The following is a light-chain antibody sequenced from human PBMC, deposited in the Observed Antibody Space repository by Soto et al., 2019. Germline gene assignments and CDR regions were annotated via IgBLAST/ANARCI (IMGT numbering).Light chain of an antibody. J-gene: IGKJ1*01. V-gene: IGKV1-39*01. CDR3: QQSYSTPAWT. CDR2: RAS. CDR1: QTIGNY. Sequence: DIQMTQSPASLSASVGDRVTITCRARQTIGNYLHWYQQKPGKAPTVVIYRASTLQSGVPSRFSGSGSGTDFTLTISSLQPEDFATYYCQQSYSTPAWTFGQGTKVDIK.